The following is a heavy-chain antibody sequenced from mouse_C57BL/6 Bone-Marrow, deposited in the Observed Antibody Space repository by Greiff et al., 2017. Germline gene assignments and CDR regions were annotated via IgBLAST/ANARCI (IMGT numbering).Heavy chain of an antibody. V-gene: IGHV1-82*01. CDR3: ARLLGAMDY. CDR2: IYPGDGDT. CDR1: GYAFSSSW. D-gene: IGHD3-1*01. J-gene: IGHJ4*01. Sequence: VKLMESGPELVKPGASVKISCKASGYAFSSSWMNWVKQRPGKGLEWIGRIYPGDGDTNYNGKFKGKATLTADKSSSTAYMQLSSLTSADSAVYFCARLLGAMDYWGQGTSVTVSS.